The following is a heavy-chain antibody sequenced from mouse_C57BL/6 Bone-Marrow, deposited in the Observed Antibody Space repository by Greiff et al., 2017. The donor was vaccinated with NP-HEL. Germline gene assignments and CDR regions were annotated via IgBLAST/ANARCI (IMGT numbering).Heavy chain of an antibody. CDR1: GFTFSDYY. CDR3: ARHNGNYDAMDY. J-gene: IGHJ4*01. Sequence: EVKLVESGGGLVQPGGSLKLSCAASGFTFSDYYMYWVRQTPEKRLEWVAYISNGGGSTYYPDTVKGRFTISRDNAKNTLYLQMRRLKSEDTAMYYCARHNGNYDAMDYWGQGTSVTVSS. V-gene: IGHV5-12*01. D-gene: IGHD2-1*01. CDR2: ISNGGGST.